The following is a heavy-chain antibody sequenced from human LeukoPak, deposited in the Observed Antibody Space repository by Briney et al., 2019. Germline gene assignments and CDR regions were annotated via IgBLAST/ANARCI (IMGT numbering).Heavy chain of an antibody. D-gene: IGHD5-18*01. V-gene: IGHV3-30*02. CDR2: IRYDGSEE. CDR3: AKGYTYTFDYFDS. CDR1: WITFSSYG. Sequence: GGAPRLSLAASWITFSSYGMHLGRPAPGKGVNWVAFIRYDGSEEYYADSVKGRFTISRDNSKKTLYPQMNSLRAEDTAVYYCAKGYTYTFDYFDSWGKGTLVTVSS. J-gene: IGHJ4*02.